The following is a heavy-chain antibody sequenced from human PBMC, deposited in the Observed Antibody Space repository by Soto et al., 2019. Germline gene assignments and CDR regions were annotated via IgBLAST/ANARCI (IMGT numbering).Heavy chain of an antibody. Sequence: QVQLVQSGAEVKKPGSSVKVSCKASGGTFSSYTISWVRQAPGQGLEWMGRIIPILGIANYAQKFQGRVTITADKSTSTAYMELSSLRSEDTAVYYCASDDGVGPYGSGSQGYGMDVWGQGTTVTVSS. CDR1: GGTFSSYT. D-gene: IGHD3-10*01. CDR3: ASDDGVGPYGSGSQGYGMDV. CDR2: IIPILGIA. J-gene: IGHJ6*02. V-gene: IGHV1-69*02.